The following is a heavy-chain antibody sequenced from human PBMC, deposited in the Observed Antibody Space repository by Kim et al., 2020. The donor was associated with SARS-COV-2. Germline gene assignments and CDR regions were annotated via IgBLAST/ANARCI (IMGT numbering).Heavy chain of an antibody. J-gene: IGHJ4*02. CDR3: ARVYCSSTSCYFVIFDY. CDR2: ISSSSYI. Sequence: GGSLRLSCAASGFTFSSYSMNWVRQAPGKGLEWVSSISSSSYIYYADSVKGRFTISRDNAKNSLYLQMNSLRAEDTAVYYCARVYCSSTSCYFVIFDYWGQGTLVTVSS. D-gene: IGHD2-2*01. V-gene: IGHV3-21*01. CDR1: GFTFSSYS.